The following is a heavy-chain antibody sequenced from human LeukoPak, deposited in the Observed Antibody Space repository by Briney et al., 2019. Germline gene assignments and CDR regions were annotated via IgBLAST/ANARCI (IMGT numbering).Heavy chain of an antibody. D-gene: IGHD2-15*01. V-gene: IGHV4-34*01. CDR3: ARASWGCLSGGSCYSLDY. CDR1: GGSFSGYY. CDR2: INHSGST. J-gene: IGHJ4*02. Sequence: SETLSLTCAVYGGSFSGYYWSWIRQPPGKGLEWIGEINHSGSTNYNPSLKSRVTISVDTSKNQFSLKLSSVTAADTAVYYCARASWGCLSGGSCYSLDYWGQGTLVTVSS.